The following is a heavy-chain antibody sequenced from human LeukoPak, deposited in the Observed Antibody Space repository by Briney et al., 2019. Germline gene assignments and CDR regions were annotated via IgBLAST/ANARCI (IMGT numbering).Heavy chain of an antibody. CDR3: ARDVFIGGYSYGDYYYYYGMDV. CDR2: ISAYNGNT. V-gene: IGHV1-18*01. D-gene: IGHD5-18*01. CDR1: GYTFTSYG. J-gene: IGHJ6*02. Sequence: ASVKVSCKASGYTFTSYGISWVRQAHGQGLEWMGWISAYNGNTNYAQKLQGRVTVTTDTSTSTAYMELRSLRSDDTAVYYCARDVFIGGYSYGDYYYYYGMDVWGQGTTVTVSS.